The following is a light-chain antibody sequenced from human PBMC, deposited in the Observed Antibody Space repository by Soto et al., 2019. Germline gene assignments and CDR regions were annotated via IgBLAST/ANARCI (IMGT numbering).Light chain of an antibody. Sequence: QSALTQPPSASGSPGQSVTISCTRTSSDAGGYNYVSWYQHHPGKAPKLVIYEVNKRPSGVPDRFSGSKSGNTASLTVSGPQAEDEADYYCSSDAGSNNLVFGGGTKLTVL. J-gene: IGLJ2*01. CDR2: EVN. V-gene: IGLV2-8*01. CDR1: SSDAGGYNY. CDR3: SSDAGSNNLV.